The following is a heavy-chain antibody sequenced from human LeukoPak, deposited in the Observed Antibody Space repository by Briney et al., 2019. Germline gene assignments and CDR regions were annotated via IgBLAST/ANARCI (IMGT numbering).Heavy chain of an antibody. CDR2: ISAYNGNT. J-gene: IGHJ4*02. V-gene: IGHV1-18*01. D-gene: IGHD6-13*01. CDR3: ARDLGYSSSWGFDY. CDR1: GYTFTSYG. Sequence: ASVKVSCMASGYTFTSYGISWVRQAPGQGLEWMGWISAYNGNTNYAQKLQGRVTMTTDTSTSTAYMELRSLRSDDTAVYYCARDLGYSSSWGFDYWGQGTLVTVPS.